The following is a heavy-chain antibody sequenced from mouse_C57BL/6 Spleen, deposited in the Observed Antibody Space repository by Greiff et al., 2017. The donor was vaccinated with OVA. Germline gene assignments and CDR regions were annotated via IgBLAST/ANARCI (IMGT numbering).Heavy chain of an antibody. D-gene: IGHD2-5*01. CDR2: INPNYGTT. CDR1: GYSFTDYN. Sequence: VQLKESGPELVKPGASVKISCKASGYSFTDYNMNWVKQSNGKSLEWIGVINPNYGTTSYNQKFKGNATLTVDQSSSTAYMQLNSLTSEDAAVYYCARRGDYYSNYDAMDYWGQGTSGTVSS. J-gene: IGHJ4*01. V-gene: IGHV1-39*01. CDR3: ARRGDYYSNYDAMDY.